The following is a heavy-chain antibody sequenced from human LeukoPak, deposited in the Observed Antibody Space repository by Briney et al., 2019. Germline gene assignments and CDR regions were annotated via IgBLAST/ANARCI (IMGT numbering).Heavy chain of an antibody. CDR2: INPNTGNP. D-gene: IGHD3-16*02. V-gene: IGHV7-4-1*02. CDR1: GYTFTNYA. Sequence: ASVEVSCKASGYTFTNYAMNWVRQAPGQGLEWMGWINPNTGNPMYAQGFTGRFVFSLDTSVTTTYLQINGLEAEDTAVYYCARAYQRLGGLSFPDSWGQGTLVTVSS. CDR3: ARAYQRLGGLSFPDS. J-gene: IGHJ5*01.